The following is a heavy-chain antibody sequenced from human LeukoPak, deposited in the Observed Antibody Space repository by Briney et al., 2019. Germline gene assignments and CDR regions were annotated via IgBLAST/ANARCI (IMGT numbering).Heavy chain of an antibody. D-gene: IGHD6-13*01. V-gene: IGHV4-61*02. CDR2: IYTSGST. CDR1: GASISSGSYY. J-gene: IGHJ6*02. CDR3: AVSIAAAGTFAGDYYYYYGMDV. Sequence: KASQTLSLTCTVSGASISSGSYYWSWIRQPARQGLESIGRIYTSGSTNYNPSLKSRVTISVDTSKNQFSLKLSSVTAADTAVYYCAVSIAAAGTFAGDYYYYYGMDVWGQGTTVTVSS.